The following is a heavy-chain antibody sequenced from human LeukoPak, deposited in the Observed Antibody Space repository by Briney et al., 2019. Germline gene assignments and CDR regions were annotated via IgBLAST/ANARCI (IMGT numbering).Heavy chain of an antibody. CDR1: GFTFTSSA. CDR3: ASEGRPTVVTFRKGAVDL. V-gene: IGHV1-58*01. D-gene: IGHD4-23*01. Sequence: SVKVSCKASGFTFTSSAVQWVRQARGQRLEWIGWIVVGSGNTNYAQKFQERVTITRDMSTSTVYMELSSLRSEDTAVYYCASEGRPTVVTFRKGAVDLWGQGTMVTVSS. J-gene: IGHJ3*01. CDR2: IVVGSGNT.